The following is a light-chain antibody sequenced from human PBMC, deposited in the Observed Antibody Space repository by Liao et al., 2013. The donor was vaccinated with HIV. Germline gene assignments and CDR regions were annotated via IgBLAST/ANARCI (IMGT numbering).Light chain of an antibody. CDR1: NIRSKS. J-gene: IGLJ1*01. CDR3: QVWDSSSEQYV. V-gene: IGLV3-21*01. Sequence: SYELTQEPTVSVAPGKTASISCGGNNIRSKSVHWYQQKPGQAPVVVIYYDNDRPSGISERFSGSNSGDTATLTISRVDAGDEADYYCQVWDSSSEQYVFGTATKVTVL. CDR2: YDN.